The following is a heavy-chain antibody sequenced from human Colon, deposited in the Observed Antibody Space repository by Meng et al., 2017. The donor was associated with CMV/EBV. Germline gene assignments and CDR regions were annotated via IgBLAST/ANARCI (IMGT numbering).Heavy chain of an antibody. CDR3: ARDLEWELSFDP. Sequence: EVQRVESGGGLVPPGGSLRLSCAASGFTFSNYLMHWVRQAPGKGLVWVSRIKTDGSTTNYADSVKGRFTISRDNAKNTLYLQMNSLRAEDTAVYYCARDLEWELSFDPWGQGTLVTVSS. CDR1: GFTFSNYL. D-gene: IGHD1-26*01. V-gene: IGHV3-74*01. J-gene: IGHJ5*02. CDR2: IKTDGSTT.